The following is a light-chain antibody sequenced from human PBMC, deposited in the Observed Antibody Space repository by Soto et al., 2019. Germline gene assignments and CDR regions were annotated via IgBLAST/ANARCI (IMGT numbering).Light chain of an antibody. CDR3: QQYGSSPGT. J-gene: IGKJ1*01. CDR1: QSVSSDY. V-gene: IGKV3-20*01. CDR2: GAS. Sequence: EIVLTQSPGTLSLSPGERATLSCRASQSVSSDYLAWFQQKPGQAPRHLIFGASNRDTGIPDRFSGSGSGTDFTLTSSKLEPEDFSMSYCQQYGSSPGTFGQGTKVEVK.